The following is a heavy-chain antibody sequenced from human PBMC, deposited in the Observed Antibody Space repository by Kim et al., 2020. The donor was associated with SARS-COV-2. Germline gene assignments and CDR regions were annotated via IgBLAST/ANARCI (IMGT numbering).Heavy chain of an antibody. V-gene: IGHV4-39*01. CDR1: GDSITNSNYF. CDR2: IFYTGSA. J-gene: IGHJ5*02. CDR3: ARHDARTRLDT. Sequence: SETLSLTCTVSGDSITNSNYFWAWIRRPPGKGLEWIGNIFYTGSADHNPSLKSRVIISLDTSKNQFSLKLTSVTAADTAVYYCARHDARTRLDTWGQGALVTVSS. D-gene: IGHD6-6*01.